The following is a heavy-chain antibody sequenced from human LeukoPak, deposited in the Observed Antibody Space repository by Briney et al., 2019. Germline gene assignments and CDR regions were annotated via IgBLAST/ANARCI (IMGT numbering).Heavy chain of an antibody. CDR2: INWNGET. J-gene: IGHJ5*02. V-gene: IGHV3-20*04. Sequence: GGSLRLSCAASGFTFNDYGMRWVRRAPGKGLEWVSGINWNGETIYSDSVKGRFTISRDNSKNTLYLQMNSLRAEDTAVYYCAKTVGGVATPWFDPWGQGSLVTVSS. CDR1: GFTFNDYG. D-gene: IGHD5-12*01. CDR3: AKTVGGVATPWFDP.